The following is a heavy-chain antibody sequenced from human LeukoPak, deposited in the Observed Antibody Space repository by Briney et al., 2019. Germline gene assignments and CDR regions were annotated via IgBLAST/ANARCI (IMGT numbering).Heavy chain of an antibody. CDR1: GYTFTSYD. D-gene: IGHD6-13*01. Sequence: ASVKVSCKASGYTFTSYDINWVRQATGQGLEWMGWMSPNSGNTGYAQKFQGRVTMTRNTSISTAYMELSSLRSEDTAVYYCARLPRYSSSWLSENWGQGTLVTVSS. J-gene: IGHJ4*02. CDR3: ARLPRYSSSWLSEN. CDR2: MSPNSGNT. V-gene: IGHV1-8*01.